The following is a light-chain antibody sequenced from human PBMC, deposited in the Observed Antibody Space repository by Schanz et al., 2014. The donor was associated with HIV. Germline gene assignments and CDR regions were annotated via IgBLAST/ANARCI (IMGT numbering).Light chain of an antibody. J-gene: IGKJ1*01. CDR1: QSISNN. CDR2: RTS. Sequence: EIVMTQSPATLYVSPGEGATLSCRASQSISNNLAWYQHKPGQAPRLLIYRTSSRASGVPYRFSGSGSGTDFTLTISRVEPEDYAVYFCQQYGSPPWTFGQGTKVEVK. V-gene: IGKV3-20*01. CDR3: QQYGSPPWT.